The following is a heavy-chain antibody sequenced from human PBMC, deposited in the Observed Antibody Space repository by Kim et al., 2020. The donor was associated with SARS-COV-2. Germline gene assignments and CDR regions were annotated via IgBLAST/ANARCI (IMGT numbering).Heavy chain of an antibody. Sequence: SVKVSCKASGGTFSSYAISWVRQAPGQGLEWMGGIIPIFGTANYAQKFQGRVTITADESTSTAYMELSSLRSEDTAVYYCARCHHFAVVPAAPRDYYGMDVWGQGTTVTVSS. CDR1: GGTFSSYA. V-gene: IGHV1-69*13. D-gene: IGHD2-2*01. CDR3: ARCHHFAVVPAAPRDYYGMDV. J-gene: IGHJ6*02. CDR2: IIPIFGTA.